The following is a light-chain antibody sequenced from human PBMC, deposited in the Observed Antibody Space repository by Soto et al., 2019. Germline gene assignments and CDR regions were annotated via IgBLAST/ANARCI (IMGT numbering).Light chain of an antibody. V-gene: IGLV8-61*01. Sequence: QTVVTQEPSFSVSPGGTVTLTCGLSSGSVSTSYYPSWYQQTPGQAPRTLIYSTNTRSSGVPDRFSGSILGNKAALTITGAQADDESDYYCCSYVHPNTLVFGGGTKLTVL. CDR2: STN. CDR3: CSYVHPNTLV. CDR1: SGSVSTSYY. J-gene: IGLJ3*02.